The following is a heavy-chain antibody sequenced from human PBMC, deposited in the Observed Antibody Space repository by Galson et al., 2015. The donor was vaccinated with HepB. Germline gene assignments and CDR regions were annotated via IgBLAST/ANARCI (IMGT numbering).Heavy chain of an antibody. D-gene: IGHD2-2*01. V-gene: IGHV1-18*01. CDR2: ISAYNGNT. J-gene: IGHJ4*02. Sequence: SVKVSCKASGYTFTSYGISWVRQAPGQGLEWMGWISAYNGNTNYAQKLQGRVTMTTDTSTSTAYMELRSLRSDDTAVYYCARDRGYCSSTSCETDFDYWGQGTLVTVSS. CDR1: GYTFTSYG. CDR3: ARDRGYCSSTSCETDFDY.